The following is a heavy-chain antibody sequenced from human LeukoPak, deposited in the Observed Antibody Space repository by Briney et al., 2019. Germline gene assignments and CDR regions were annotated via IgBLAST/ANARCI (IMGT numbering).Heavy chain of an antibody. Sequence: GGSLRLSCAASGFAFSTYGMHWVRQAPGKGLEWVALIWYDGSHKYYADSVKGRFTISRDNSKNTLYLQMNSLRAEDTAVYYCARDDPGDYWGQGTLVTVSS. CDR3: ARDDPGDY. CDR2: IWYDGSHK. CDR1: GFAFSTYG. J-gene: IGHJ4*02. V-gene: IGHV3-33*01.